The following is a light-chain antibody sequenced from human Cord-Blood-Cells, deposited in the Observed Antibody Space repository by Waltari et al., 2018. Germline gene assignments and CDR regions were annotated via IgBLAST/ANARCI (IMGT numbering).Light chain of an antibody. Sequence: EIVLTQSPGTLSLSPGDRATLSCRASQSVSSSYLAWYQQKPGQAPRLLIYGASSRATGIADRFSGSGSGTDFTLTINRLEPEDFAVYYCQQYGSSPRTFGQGTKVEIK. J-gene: IGKJ1*01. CDR1: QSVSSSY. CDR3: QQYGSSPRT. CDR2: GAS. V-gene: IGKV3-20*01.